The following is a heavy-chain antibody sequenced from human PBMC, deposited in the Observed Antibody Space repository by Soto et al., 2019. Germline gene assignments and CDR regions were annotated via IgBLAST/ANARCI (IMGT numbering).Heavy chain of an antibody. CDR1: GFTFSSYS. CDR2: ISSSSSTI. J-gene: IGHJ4*02. V-gene: IGHV3-48*01. Sequence: EVQLVESGGGLVQPGGSLRLSCEASGFTFSSYSMNWVRQAPGKGLEWVSYISSSSSTIYYADSVKGRFTISRDNAKNPLYLKMNSLRAEDTAVYYCARGAVAAAGEKSFDYWGQGTLVTVSS. CDR3: ARGAVAAAGEKSFDY. D-gene: IGHD6-13*01.